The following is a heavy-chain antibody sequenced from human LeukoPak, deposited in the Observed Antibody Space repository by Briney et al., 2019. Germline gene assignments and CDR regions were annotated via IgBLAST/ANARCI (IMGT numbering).Heavy chain of an antibody. J-gene: IGHJ3*02. CDR3: ATETTYGHDAFDI. D-gene: IGHD4-17*01. CDR2: IYYSGST. Sequence: SETLSLTCTVSGGSISSYYWSWIRQPPGKGLEWIGYIYYSGSTNYNPSLKSRVTISVDTSKNQFSLKLNSVTAADTAVYYCATETTYGHDAFDIWGQGTMVIVSS. V-gene: IGHV4-59*01. CDR1: GGSISSYY.